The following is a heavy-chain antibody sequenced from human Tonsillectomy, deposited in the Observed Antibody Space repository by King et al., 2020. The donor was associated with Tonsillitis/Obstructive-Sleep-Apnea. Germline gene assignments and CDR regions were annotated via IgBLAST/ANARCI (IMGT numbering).Heavy chain of an antibody. J-gene: IGHJ4*02. Sequence: VQLVESGAEVKKPGASVKVSCKTSGYTFNGYYIHWVRQAPGQGLEWMGWVNPNSGGTSYAQKFQDRVTMTSDTSITTAYMELSRLRSDDTAVYYCAMLDYYCDNSSSRWGQGALVTVSS. CDR1: GYTFNGYY. CDR3: AMLDYYCDNSSSR. D-gene: IGHD3-22*01. V-gene: IGHV1-2*02. CDR2: VNPNSGGT.